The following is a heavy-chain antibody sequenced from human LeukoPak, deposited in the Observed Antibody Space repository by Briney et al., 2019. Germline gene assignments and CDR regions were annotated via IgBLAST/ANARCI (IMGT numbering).Heavy chain of an antibody. CDR2: INPNSGGT. J-gene: IGHJ4*02. D-gene: IGHD2-15*01. V-gene: IGHV1-2*02. CDR1: GYTFTGYY. Sequence: GASVKVSCKASGYTFTGYYMHWVRQAPGQGLEWMGWINPNSGGTNYAQKFQGRVTMTRDTSISTAYMELSRLRSDDTAVYYCARDYCSGGSCYSDYWGQGTLVTVSS. CDR3: ARDYCSGGSCYSDY.